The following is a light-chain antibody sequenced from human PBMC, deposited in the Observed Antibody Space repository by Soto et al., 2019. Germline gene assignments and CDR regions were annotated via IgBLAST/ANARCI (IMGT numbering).Light chain of an antibody. V-gene: IGKV2-30*02. CDR1: XSLEHSDGNSY. Sequence: DIVLPQSLLCLPVSLGQPASFSCRPSXSLEHSDGNSYLYWFQKRPGPSPRRLNYTVSKRDSRVQDRISGSWSGTDFTLKISRVEDEDVGNYYCLQGTHWPPTSGQRAKVDI. CDR2: TVS. CDR3: LQGTHWPPT. J-gene: IGKJ1*01.